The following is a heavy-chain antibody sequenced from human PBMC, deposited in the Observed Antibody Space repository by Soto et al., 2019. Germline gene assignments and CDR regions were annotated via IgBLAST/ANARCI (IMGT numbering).Heavy chain of an antibody. D-gene: IGHD3-10*01. CDR2: INHSGST. V-gene: IGHV4-34*01. Sequence: PSETLSLTCAVYGWSFSGYYWSWIRQPPGKGLEWIGEINHSGSTNYNPSLKSRVTISVDTSKNHSSLKLSSVTAADTAVYYCAYSLYGSGSYYMKRGWFDPWGQGTLVTVS. J-gene: IGHJ5*02. CDR3: AYSLYGSGSYYMKRGWFDP. CDR1: GWSFSGYY.